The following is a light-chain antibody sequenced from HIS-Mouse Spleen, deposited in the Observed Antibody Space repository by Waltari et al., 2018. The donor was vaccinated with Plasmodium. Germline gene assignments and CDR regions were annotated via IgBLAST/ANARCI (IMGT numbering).Light chain of an antibody. CDR2: DVV. V-gene: IGLV2-14*03. CDR3: SSYTSSSTLNYV. J-gene: IGLJ1*01. CDR1: SSDVGGYNY. Sequence: QSALTQPASVSGSPGQSITISCTGTSSDVGGYNYVSWYQQHPGKAPKPMIYDVVNRPSGVSNRFSGSKSGNTASLTISGLQAEDEADYYCSSYTSSSTLNYVFGTGTKVTVL.